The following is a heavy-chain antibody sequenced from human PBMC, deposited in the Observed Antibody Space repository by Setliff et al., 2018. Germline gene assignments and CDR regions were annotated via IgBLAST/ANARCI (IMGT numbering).Heavy chain of an antibody. V-gene: IGHV4-30-4*08. CDR3: ARRLRESHAFRI. Sequence: SETLSLTCTVSGGSISSDDNYWSWIRLPPGKGLEWIGYIHNSGTAYYNPSLRSRLTISVDTSKNQFSLKLNSVTAADTAVYYCARRLRESHAFRIWGQGTLVTVSS. CDR1: GGSISSDDNY. CDR2: IHNSGTA. D-gene: IGHD2-15*01. J-gene: IGHJ3*02.